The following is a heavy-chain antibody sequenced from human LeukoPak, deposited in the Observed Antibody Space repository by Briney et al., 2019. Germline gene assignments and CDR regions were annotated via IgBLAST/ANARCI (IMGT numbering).Heavy chain of an antibody. J-gene: IGHJ4*02. CDR3: AKGAAPDDASGYSPFNF. Sequence: GRSLGLSCTASGFTFDDFDMYWVRQVPGKGLEWVSSINWDSTIIDYADSVRRRFTISRDYDKNSPYLQMSGLRTEDTAFYFCAKGAAPDDASGYSPFNFWGQGTLVTVSS. CDR2: INWDSTII. D-gene: IGHD3-10*01. V-gene: IGHV3-9*01. CDR1: GFTFDDFD.